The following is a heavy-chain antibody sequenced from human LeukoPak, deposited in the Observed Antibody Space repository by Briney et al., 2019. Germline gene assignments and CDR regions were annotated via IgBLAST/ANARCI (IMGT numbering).Heavy chain of an antibody. CDR3: AKGRTYYYDSSGYYSLDY. Sequence: GGSLRLSCAASGFRFSDYSMNWVRQAPGKGLGWVAVIWYDGSNKYYADSVKGRFTISRDNSKNTLYLQMNSLRAEDTAVYYCAKGRTYYYDSSGYYSLDYWGQGTLVTVSS. V-gene: IGHV3-33*06. CDR2: IWYDGSNK. CDR1: GFRFSDYS. J-gene: IGHJ4*02. D-gene: IGHD3-22*01.